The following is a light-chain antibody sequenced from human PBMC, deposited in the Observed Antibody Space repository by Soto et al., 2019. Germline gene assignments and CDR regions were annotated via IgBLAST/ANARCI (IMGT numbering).Light chain of an antibody. Sequence: DIQMTQSPSSLSASVGDRVTITCQASQDISNYLNWHQQKPGKVPKLLIFDASNVETGVPSRFSGSGSGTDFTFTISSLQPEDIGTYYCQQYEDLPLTFGGGTRVEIK. CDR1: QDISNY. CDR2: DAS. J-gene: IGKJ4*01. CDR3: QQYEDLPLT. V-gene: IGKV1-33*01.